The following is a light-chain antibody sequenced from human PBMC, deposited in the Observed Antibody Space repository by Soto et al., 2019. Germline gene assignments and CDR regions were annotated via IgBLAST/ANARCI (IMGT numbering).Light chain of an antibody. Sequence: DIQMTQSPSSLSASVGDRVTITCRASQNIRNYLNWYQQKPGDAPKLVIYAASTLQGAVPSRFSGSGSGTDFTLTISSLQPEDFATYHCQQGHSTPYTFGQGTRLEI. CDR1: QNIRNY. CDR3: QQGHSTPYT. J-gene: IGKJ2*01. V-gene: IGKV1-39*01. CDR2: AAS.